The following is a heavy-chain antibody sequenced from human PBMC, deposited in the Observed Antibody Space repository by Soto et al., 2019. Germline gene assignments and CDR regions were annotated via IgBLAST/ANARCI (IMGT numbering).Heavy chain of an antibody. J-gene: IGHJ4*02. D-gene: IGHD3-16*01. V-gene: IGHV1-69*13. Sequence: GASVKVSCKASGGTFSSYAISWVRQAPGQGLEWMGGIIPIFGTANYAQKFQGRVTITADESTSTAYMELSSLRSEDTAVYYCARAHTYYDYVWGTHHGFDYWGQGTLVTVSS. CDR2: IIPIFGTA. CDR1: GGTFSSYA. CDR3: ARAHTYYDYVWGTHHGFDY.